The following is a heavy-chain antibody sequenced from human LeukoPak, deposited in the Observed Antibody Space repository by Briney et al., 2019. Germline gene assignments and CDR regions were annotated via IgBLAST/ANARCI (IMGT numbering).Heavy chain of an antibody. Sequence: PGGSLRLSCAASGFTFSGYWMSWVRQAPGRGLEWVATIKQDESEKTYVDSVEGRFTSSRDNAKSSLFLQMDSLRAEDTAVYYCARFGMGAAIDYWGQGTLVTVSS. D-gene: IGHD4/OR15-4a*01. CDR2: IKQDESEK. J-gene: IGHJ4*02. CDR3: ARFGMGAAIDY. V-gene: IGHV3-7*01. CDR1: GFTFSGYW.